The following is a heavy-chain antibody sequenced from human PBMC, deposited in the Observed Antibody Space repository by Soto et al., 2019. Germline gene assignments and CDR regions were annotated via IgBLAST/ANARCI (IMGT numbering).Heavy chain of an antibody. CDR3: ARDPATAHSSSSFDY. CDR1: GYSFTTYG. D-gene: IGHD6-6*01. J-gene: IGHJ4*02. Sequence: ASVKVSCKASGYSFTTYGITWLRQAPGQGLEWMGWISAYDGSTNYAQKLLGRVSMTTESSTNTAYMELRSLRSDDTAVYYCARDPATAHSSSSFDYWGQGTLVTVSS. V-gene: IGHV1-18*04. CDR2: ISAYDGST.